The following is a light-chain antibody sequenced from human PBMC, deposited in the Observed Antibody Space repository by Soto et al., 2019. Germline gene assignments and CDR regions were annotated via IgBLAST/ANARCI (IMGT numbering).Light chain of an antibody. CDR2: DDR. CDR1: NIGSKN. CDR3: QVWDSTRDHVI. V-gene: IGLV3-21*02. J-gene: IGLJ2*01. Sequence: SYELTQPPSVSVAPGQTARITCEGNNIGSKNVHWYQQKPGQAPALVVYDDRGRPSGVPERLSGSNSGNTATLTISRVEAGDEADYYCQVWDSTRDHVIFGRGTKVTVL.